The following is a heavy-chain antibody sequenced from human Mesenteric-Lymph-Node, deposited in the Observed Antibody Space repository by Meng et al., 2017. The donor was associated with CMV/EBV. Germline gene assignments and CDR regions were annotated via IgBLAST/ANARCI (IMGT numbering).Heavy chain of an antibody. Sequence: ASVKVSCKASGYSFINYGTSWVRQAPGQGLEWMGWISAYNGNTNYAQKLQGRVTMTTDTSTSTAYMELRSLRSDDTAVYYCARGGLGDRKIYGMDVWGQGTTVTVSS. CDR3: ARGGLGDRKIYGMDV. CDR2: ISAYNGNT. D-gene: IGHD4-17*01. CDR1: GYSFINYG. J-gene: IGHJ6*02. V-gene: IGHV1-18*01.